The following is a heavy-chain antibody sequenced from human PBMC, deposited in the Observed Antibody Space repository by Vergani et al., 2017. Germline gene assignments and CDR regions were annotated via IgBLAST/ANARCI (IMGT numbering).Heavy chain of an antibody. J-gene: IGHJ6*04. V-gene: IGHV1-69*04. CDR2: IIPILGIA. Sequence: QVQLVQSGAEVKKPGSSVKVSCKASVGTFSSYPISWVRQAPGQGLEWMGRIIPILGIANYAQKFQGRVTITADKSTSTAYMELSSRRSEDTAGYYCAREGSGSYYNYYYVNDFWGEGTTVTVSS. CDR3: AREGSGSYYNYYYVNDF. D-gene: IGHD3-10*01. CDR1: VGTFSSYP.